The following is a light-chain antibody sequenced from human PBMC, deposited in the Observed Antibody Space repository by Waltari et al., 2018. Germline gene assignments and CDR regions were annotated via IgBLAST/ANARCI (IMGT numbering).Light chain of an antibody. V-gene: IGLV2-23*02. Sequence: QSALTQPPSVSGSPGQSITLSCTGTRSDFGSYHLVSWYQQHPGKVPKLMIYEVSKRPSGISNRFSGSKSGNTASLTISGLQAEDEADYYCCSYVGSRIVVFGGGTKMTVL. CDR1: RSDFGSYHL. CDR2: EVS. J-gene: IGLJ2*01. CDR3: CSYVGSRIVV.